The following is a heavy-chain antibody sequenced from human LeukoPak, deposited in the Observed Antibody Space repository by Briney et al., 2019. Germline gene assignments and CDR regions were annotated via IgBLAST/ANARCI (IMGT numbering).Heavy chain of an antibody. J-gene: IGHJ4*02. V-gene: IGHV3-15*01. Sequence: GGSLRLSCAASGFTFSSYSMNWVRQAPGKGLEWVGRIKSKTDGGTTDYAAPVKGRFTISRDDSKNTLYLQMNSLKTEDTAVYYCTTQGYSGYPAYWGQGTLVTVSS. D-gene: IGHD5-12*01. CDR3: TTQGYSGYPAY. CDR1: GFTFSSYS. CDR2: IKSKTDGGTT.